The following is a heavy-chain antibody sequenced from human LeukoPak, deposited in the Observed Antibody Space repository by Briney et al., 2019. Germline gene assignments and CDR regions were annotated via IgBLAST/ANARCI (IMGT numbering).Heavy chain of an antibody. CDR2: ISSRSSTI. D-gene: IGHD3-22*01. V-gene: IGHV3-48*04. Sequence: GGSLRLSCAASGFTFSTYSMNWVRQAPGKGLEWVSYISSRSSTIYYADSVKGRFTISRDNAKNSLYLQMNSLRAEDTAVYYCARDDSSGYYYVDYWGQGTLVTVSS. J-gene: IGHJ4*02. CDR1: GFTFSTYS. CDR3: ARDDSSGYYYVDY.